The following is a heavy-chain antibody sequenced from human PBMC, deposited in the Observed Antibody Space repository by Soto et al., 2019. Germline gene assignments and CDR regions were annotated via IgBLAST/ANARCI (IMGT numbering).Heavy chain of an antibody. V-gene: IGHV4-39*01. J-gene: IGHJ2*01. Sequence: QVQLQESGPGLVKPSETLSLTCTVSGGSVSSDGHYWGWIRQPPGKGLQWIGTVYYTGSTYYYPSLRCGVAMSVDTSKYLFAPKLSPVAAADTAVYFCARLALPVPKLWGGHLYFDLWGRATMVTVSS. CDR3: ARLALPVPKLWGGHLYFDL. CDR1: GGSVSSDGHY. CDR2: VYYTGST. D-gene: IGHD2-2*01.